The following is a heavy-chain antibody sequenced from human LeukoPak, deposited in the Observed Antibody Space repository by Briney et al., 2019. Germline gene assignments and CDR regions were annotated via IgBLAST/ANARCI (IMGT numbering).Heavy chain of an antibody. CDR1: GGSVSSGSYY. J-gene: IGHJ4*02. D-gene: IGHD3-22*01. CDR2: IYYSGST. V-gene: IGHV4-61*01. Sequence: SETLSLTCTVSGGSVSSGSYYWSWIRQPPGKGLEWIGYIYYSGSTNYNPSLKSRVTISVDTSKNQFSLKLSSVTAADTAVYYCARDATYYYDSSGESPFDYWGQGTLVTVSS. CDR3: ARDATYYYDSSGESPFDY.